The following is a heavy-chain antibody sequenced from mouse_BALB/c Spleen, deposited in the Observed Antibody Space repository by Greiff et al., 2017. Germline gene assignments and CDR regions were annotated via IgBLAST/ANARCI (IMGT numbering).Heavy chain of an antibody. CDR1: GYTFTSYD. CDR3: ARIRRGYAMDY. Sequence: VKLQESGPELVKPGALVKISCKASGYTFTSYDINWVKQRPGQGLEWIGEILPGSGSTNYNEKFKGKATFTADTSSNTAYMQLSSLTSEDSAVYYCARIRRGYAMDYWGQGTSVTVSS. J-gene: IGHJ4*01. CDR2: ILPGSGST. V-gene: IGHV1-66*01.